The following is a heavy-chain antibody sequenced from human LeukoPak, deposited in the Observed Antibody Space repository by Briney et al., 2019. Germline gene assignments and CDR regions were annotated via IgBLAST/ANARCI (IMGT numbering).Heavy chain of an antibody. J-gene: IGHJ3*02. CDR1: GFTFGIYW. V-gene: IGHV3-7*01. Sequence: GGSLRLSCAASGFTFGIYWMSWARQAPGKGLEWVANIKEDGSEKYYVDSVKGRFTISRDNAKKSLYLQMNSLRAEDTAVYYCARGFDGVQAFDIWGQGTMVTVSS. CDR2: IKEDGSEK. D-gene: IGHD3-16*01. CDR3: ARGFDGVQAFDI.